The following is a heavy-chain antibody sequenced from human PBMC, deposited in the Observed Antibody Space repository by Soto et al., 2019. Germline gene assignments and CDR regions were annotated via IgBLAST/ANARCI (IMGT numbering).Heavy chain of an antibody. CDR2: IYYSRST. Sequence: SETLSLTCTVYGGSISSSSYYWGWIRQPPGKGLEWIGSIYYSRSTYYNPSLKSRVTISVDTTKNQFSLKLSSVTAADTAVYYGARPSIAARPGWFDPWGQGTLVTVSS. V-gene: IGHV4-39*01. J-gene: IGHJ5*02. CDR1: GGSISSSSYY. D-gene: IGHD6-6*01. CDR3: ARPSIAARPGWFDP.